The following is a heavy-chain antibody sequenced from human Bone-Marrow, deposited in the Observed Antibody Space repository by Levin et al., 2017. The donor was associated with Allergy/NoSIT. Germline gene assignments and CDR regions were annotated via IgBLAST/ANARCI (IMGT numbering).Heavy chain of an antibody. V-gene: IGHV3-30*04. Sequence: PGGSLRLSCVASEFSFDRYAMHWLRQAPGKGLEWVAVMSYDGKRKYYGDSVKGRFTISRDNSKSTLYLQMNSLGPDDTAMYYCARGISYGSNWLNFDFWGQGILVTVSS. CDR3: ARGISYGSNWLNFDF. D-gene: IGHD6-13*01. CDR1: EFSFDRYA. J-gene: IGHJ4*02. CDR2: MSYDGKRK.